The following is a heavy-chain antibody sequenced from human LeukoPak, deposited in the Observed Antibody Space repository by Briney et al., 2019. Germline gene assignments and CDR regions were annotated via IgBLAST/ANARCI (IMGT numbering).Heavy chain of an antibody. J-gene: IGHJ6*02. CDR2: ISSSSSTI. V-gene: IGHV3-48*01. CDR3: ARRLEQNYYYYGMDV. D-gene: IGHD6-6*01. Sequence: PGGSLRLSCAASGFTFSSYSMNWVRQAPGKGLEWVSYISSSSSTIYYADSVEGRFTISRDNAKNSLYLQMNSLRAEDTAVYYCARRLEQNYYYYGMDVWGQGTTVTVSS. CDR1: GFTFSSYS.